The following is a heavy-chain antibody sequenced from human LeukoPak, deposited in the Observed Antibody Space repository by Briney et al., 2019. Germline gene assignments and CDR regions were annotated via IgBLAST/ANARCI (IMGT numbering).Heavy chain of an antibody. CDR1: GGSISSSSYY. CDR3: ARSSRGDTMVRGVIAY. V-gene: IGHV4-39*07. Sequence: SETLSLTCTVSGGSISSSSYYWGWIRQPPGKGLEWIGSIYYSGSTYYNPSLKSRVTISVDTSKNQFSLKLSSVTAADTAVYYCARSSRGDTMVRGVIAYWGQGTLVTVSS. D-gene: IGHD3-10*01. J-gene: IGHJ4*02. CDR2: IYYSGST.